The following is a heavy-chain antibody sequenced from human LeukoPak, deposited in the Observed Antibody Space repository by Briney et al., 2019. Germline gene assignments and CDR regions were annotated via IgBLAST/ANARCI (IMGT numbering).Heavy chain of an antibody. CDR2: IYSGDSDT. CDR3: ARQSRYSNSWIDY. J-gene: IGHJ4*02. Sequence: GVPLKIPCKGSGHRFTSYWIGWVRQMPGKGLEWMGIIYSGDSDTRYSPSFQGQVTISPDKSISTAYLQWSSLKPSDTPMYYCARQSRYSNSWIDYWGQGTLVTVSS. V-gene: IGHV5-51*01. CDR1: GHRFTSYW. D-gene: IGHD6-13*01.